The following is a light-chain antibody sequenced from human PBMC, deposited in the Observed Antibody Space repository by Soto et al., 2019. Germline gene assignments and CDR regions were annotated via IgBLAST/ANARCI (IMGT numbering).Light chain of an antibody. J-gene: IGKJ1*01. CDR2: GAS. CDR1: QSVSSN. V-gene: IGKV3-15*01. Sequence: EIVMTQSPATLSVSPGERATLSCRASQSVSSNLAWYQQKPGEASRLLIYGASTRATGIPAMFSGSGSGTEYTIVIISLQSEDVAVNYCQQYNNWPPWTFGQGTKVEIK. CDR3: QQYNNWPPWT.